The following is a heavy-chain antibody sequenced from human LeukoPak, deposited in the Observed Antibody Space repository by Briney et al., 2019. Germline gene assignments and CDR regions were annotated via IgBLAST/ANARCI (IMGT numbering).Heavy chain of an antibody. D-gene: IGHD6-13*01. CDR2: MSPNSGNT. CDR3: ARGRSPPAAAESLFDP. CDR1: GYTFTNYD. V-gene: IGHV1-8*01. J-gene: IGHJ5*02. Sequence: ASVRFSCKASGYTFTNYDINWVRQATGQGLEWMGWMSPNSGNTVYAQKFQGRVTMTRDTSITTAYMELSSLTSGDTAVYYCARGRSPPAAAESLFDPWGQGTLVTVSS.